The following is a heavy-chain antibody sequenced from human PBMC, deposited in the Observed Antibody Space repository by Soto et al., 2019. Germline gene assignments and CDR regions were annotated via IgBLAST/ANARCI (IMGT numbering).Heavy chain of an antibody. J-gene: IGHJ5*02. V-gene: IGHV5-51*01. CDR1: EYSFANQW. CDR2: ISPDTSRT. Sequence: GESLKISCKGSEYSFANQWIGWVRQMPGKGLEWVGIISPDTSRTLYSPSLQGQVTISVDKSISTVYLQWNSLKASDTAMYYCTKRLNDVPKPSPWLDPWGQGTLVTV. D-gene: IGHD1-1*01. CDR3: TKRLNDVPKPSPWLDP.